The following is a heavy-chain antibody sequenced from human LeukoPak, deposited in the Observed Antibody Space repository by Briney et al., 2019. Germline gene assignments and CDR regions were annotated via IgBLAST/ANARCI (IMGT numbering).Heavy chain of an antibody. J-gene: IGHJ4*02. CDR2: ISYDGSNT. CDR3: ARDILTGYSTPNFDY. CDR1: GFTFSTYT. V-gene: IGHV3-30*04. D-gene: IGHD3-9*01. Sequence: GRSLRLSCAASGFTFSTYTMHWVRQAPGKGLEWVAFISYDGSNTFYADSVKGRFTISRDNSKHRLYLQMSSLRGEDTAIYYCARDILTGYSTPNFDYWGQGTLVTVSS.